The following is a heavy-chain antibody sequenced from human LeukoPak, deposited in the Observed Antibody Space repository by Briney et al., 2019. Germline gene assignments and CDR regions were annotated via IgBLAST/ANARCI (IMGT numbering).Heavy chain of an antibody. J-gene: IGHJ3*02. Sequence: PGGSLRLSCAASGFTFSSYDMHWVRQATGKGLEWVSAIGTAGDTYYPGSVKGRFTISRENAKNSLYLQMNSLRAGDTAVYYCARETTVGGGNAFDIWGQGTMVTVSS. V-gene: IGHV3-13*01. CDR2: IGTAGDT. CDR3: ARETTVGGGNAFDI. CDR1: GFTFSSYD. D-gene: IGHD1-14*01.